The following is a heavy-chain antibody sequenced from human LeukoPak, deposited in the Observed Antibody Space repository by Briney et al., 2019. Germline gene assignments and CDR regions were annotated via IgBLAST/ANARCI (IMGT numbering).Heavy chain of an antibody. CDR2: IWYDGSNK. Sequence: GGSLRLSCAASGFTFSSYGMHWVRQAPGKGLEWVAVIWYDGSNKYYADSVKGRFTISRDNSKNTLYLQMNSLRAEDTAVYYCARAGIVGATWAHDAFDIWGQGTMVTVSS. D-gene: IGHD1-26*01. CDR1: GFTFSSYG. J-gene: IGHJ3*02. CDR3: ARAGIVGATWAHDAFDI. V-gene: IGHV3-30*19.